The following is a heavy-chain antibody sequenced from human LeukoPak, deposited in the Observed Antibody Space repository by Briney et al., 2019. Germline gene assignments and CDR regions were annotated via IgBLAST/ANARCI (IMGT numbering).Heavy chain of an antibody. V-gene: IGHV1-2*02. CDR1: GYTFTDEYH. Sequence: ASVKVSCKASGYTFTDEYHIHWVRQAPGQGLEWMGWIIPNSGGTNYAQKFQGRITLTTDTSTRTAYMELRSLRSDDTAVYYCARVLAGHPGYWGQGTLVTVSS. CDR3: ARVLAGHPGY. CDR2: IIPNSGGT. J-gene: IGHJ4*02. D-gene: IGHD6-19*01.